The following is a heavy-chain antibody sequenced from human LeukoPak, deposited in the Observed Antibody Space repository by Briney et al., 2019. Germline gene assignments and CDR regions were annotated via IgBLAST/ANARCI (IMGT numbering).Heavy chain of an antibody. CDR1: VYTFTSYD. J-gene: IGHJ5*02. V-gene: IGHV1-8*01. Sequence: ASVKVSCKASVYTFTSYDINWVRQATGQGLEWMGWMNPNSGNTGYAQKFQGRVTMTRNTSISTAYMELSSLRSEDTAVYYCARVRLWSGSNWFDPWGQGTLVTVSS. CDR3: ARVRLWSGSNWFDP. CDR2: MNPNSGNT. D-gene: IGHD3-3*01.